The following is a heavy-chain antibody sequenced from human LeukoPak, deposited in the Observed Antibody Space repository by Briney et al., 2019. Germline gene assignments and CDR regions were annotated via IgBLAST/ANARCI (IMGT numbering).Heavy chain of an antibody. Sequence: SETLSLTCTVSGGSFRSDGYYWSWIRQHPGKGLEWSGYIYYSGSTYYNPSLKSRVTISVDTSKIQSSLKLTSVTAAGAAVYYCARKTLTNAFDIWGQGTMVTVSS. CDR2: IYYSGST. CDR3: ARKTLTNAFDI. CDR1: GGSFRSDGYY. J-gene: IGHJ3*02. V-gene: IGHV4-31*03.